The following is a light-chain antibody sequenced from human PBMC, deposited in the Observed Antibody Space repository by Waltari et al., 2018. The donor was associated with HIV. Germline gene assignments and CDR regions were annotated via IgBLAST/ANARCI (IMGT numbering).Light chain of an antibody. CDR2: EVN. CDR1: SSDVGGYKY. CDR3: ISFTTTNSPHVL. Sequence: QSALTQPASVSGSPGQSITISCTGTSSDVGGYKYVSWYQQHPGKAPKLMIYEVNNRPSGISGRFSGSKSANTASLTISGLQADDEADYYCISFTTTNSPHVLFGGGTKLTV. V-gene: IGLV2-14*01. J-gene: IGLJ2*01.